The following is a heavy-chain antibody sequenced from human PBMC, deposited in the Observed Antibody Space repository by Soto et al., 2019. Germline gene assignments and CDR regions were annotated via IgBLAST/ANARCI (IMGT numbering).Heavy chain of an antibody. CDR3: ARESGGIVVVPAASSGGAFDI. J-gene: IGHJ3*02. Sequence: QVQLVQSGAEVKKPGASVKVSCKASGYTFTSYYMHWVRQAPGQGLEWMGIINPSGGSTSYAKKCEGRVSMTRDASTRTVYMELSSLRSEDTAVYYCARESGGIVVVPAASSGGAFDIWGQGTMVTVSS. D-gene: IGHD2-2*01. V-gene: IGHV1-46*03. CDR1: GYTFTSYY. CDR2: INPSGGST.